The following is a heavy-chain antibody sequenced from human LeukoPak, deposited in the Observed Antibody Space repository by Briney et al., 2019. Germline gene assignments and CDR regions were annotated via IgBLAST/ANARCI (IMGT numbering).Heavy chain of an antibody. V-gene: IGHV3-21*01. CDR1: GFTFSSYS. J-gene: IGHJ3*02. Sequence: GGSLRLSCAASGFTFSSYSMNWVRQAPGKGLEWVSSISSSSSYIYYADSVKGRFTISRDNAKNSLYQQMNSLRAEDTAVYYCARDIVGIYCGGDCSPAFDIWGQGTMVTVSS. CDR3: ARDIVGIYCGGDCSPAFDI. CDR2: ISSSSSYI. D-gene: IGHD2-21*02.